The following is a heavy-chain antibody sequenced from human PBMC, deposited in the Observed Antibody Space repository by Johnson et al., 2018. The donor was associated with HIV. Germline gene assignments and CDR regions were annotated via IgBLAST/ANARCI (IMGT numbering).Heavy chain of an antibody. V-gene: IGHV3-30*02. CDR2: IRYDGSNK. Sequence: QVQLVESGGGLVQPGGSLRLSCAASAFTFSDYGMHWVRQAPGKGLQWVTFIRYDGSNKYYADSVNGRFTISRDNSKNTLYLQMNSLRAEDTAVYYCTRLPSGYSRDAFDICGQGTMVSVSS. CDR3: TRLPSGYSRDAFDI. CDR1: AFTFSDYG. J-gene: IGHJ3*02. D-gene: IGHD5-18*01.